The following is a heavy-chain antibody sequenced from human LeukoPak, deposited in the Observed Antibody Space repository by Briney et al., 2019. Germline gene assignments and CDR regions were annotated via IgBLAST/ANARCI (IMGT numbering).Heavy chain of an antibody. CDR2: INPRGGST. J-gene: IGHJ4*02. D-gene: IGHD3-22*01. Sequence: GASVKVSCKASGYTFTSYYMHWVRQAPGQGLEWMGIINPRGGSTSYAQKFQGRVTMTRDMSTSTVYMELSSLRSEDTAVYYCARSYDSSGYSQPFDYWGQGTLVTVSP. CDR3: ARSYDSSGYSQPFDY. CDR1: GYTFTSYY. V-gene: IGHV1-46*01.